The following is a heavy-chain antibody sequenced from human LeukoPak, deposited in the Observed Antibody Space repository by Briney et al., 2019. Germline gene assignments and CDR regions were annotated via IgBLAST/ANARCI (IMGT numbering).Heavy chain of an antibody. CDR1: GGSISSYY. CDR2: IYTSGST. J-gene: IGHJ4*02. CDR3: ARVNSGSYSYDY. D-gene: IGHD1-26*01. Sequence: SETLSLTCTVSGGSISSYYWSWIRQPAGKGLEWIGRIYTSGSTNYNPSLKSRVTMSVDTSRNQFSLQLNSVTPEDTAVYYCARVNSGSYSYDYWGQGTLVTVSS. V-gene: IGHV4-4*07.